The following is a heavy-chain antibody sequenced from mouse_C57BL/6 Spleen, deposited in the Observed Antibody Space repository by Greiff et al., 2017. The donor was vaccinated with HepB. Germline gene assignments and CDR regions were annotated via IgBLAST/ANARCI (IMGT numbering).Heavy chain of an antibody. J-gene: IGHJ1*03. D-gene: IGHD1-1*01. CDR1: GYTFTDYN. CDR2: INPNNGGT. Sequence: VQLQQSGPELVKPGASVKIPCKASGYTFTDYNMDWVKQSHGKSLEWIGDINPNNGGTIYNQKFKGKATLTVDKSSSTAYMELRSLTSEDTAVYYCARYDYYGRSYDWYFDVWGTGTTVTVSS. CDR3: ARYDYYGRSYDWYFDV. V-gene: IGHV1-18*01.